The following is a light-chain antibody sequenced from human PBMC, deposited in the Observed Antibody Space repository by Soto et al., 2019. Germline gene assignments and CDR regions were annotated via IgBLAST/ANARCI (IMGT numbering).Light chain of an antibody. CDR2: GAS. J-gene: IGKJ1*01. CDR1: QSVSSN. V-gene: IGKV3-15*01. Sequence: EIVMTQSPATLSVSPGERATLSCRASQSVSSNLAWYQQKPGQAPRLLIYGASTRATGITARFSGSGSGTEFTLTISSLQSEDFAVYYCQKYNNWPRTFGQGNKVDIK. CDR3: QKYNNWPRT.